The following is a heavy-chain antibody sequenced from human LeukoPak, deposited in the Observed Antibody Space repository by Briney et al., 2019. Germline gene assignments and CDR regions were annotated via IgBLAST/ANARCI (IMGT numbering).Heavy chain of an antibody. CDR3: AKAGHSSGWYYYYYMDV. J-gene: IGHJ6*03. V-gene: IGHV3-23*01. CDR1: GFSFSSYA. Sequence: GGSLRLSCAASGFSFSSYAMTWVRQAPGEGLEWVSAISGSGGSTYYADSVKGRFTISRVNSKNTLYLQMNSLRAEDTAVYYCAKAGHSSGWYYYYYMDVWGKGTTVTVSS. D-gene: IGHD6-19*01. CDR2: ISGSGGST.